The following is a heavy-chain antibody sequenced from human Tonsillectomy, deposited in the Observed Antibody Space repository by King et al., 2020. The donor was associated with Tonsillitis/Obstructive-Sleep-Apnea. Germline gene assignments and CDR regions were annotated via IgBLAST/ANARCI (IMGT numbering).Heavy chain of an antibody. V-gene: IGHV3-23*04. J-gene: IGHJ6*03. Sequence: VQLVESGGGLVQPGGSLRLSCAASGVTFSSYTIAWVRQPPGKGWEWFSVISGTSRTYNADHVKGRFTISRDNSKNTLFLQMNSLTAEDTAVDYCAKTDGGDYFYMDVWGKGTTVTVSS. CDR1: GVTFSSYT. CDR3: AKTDGGDYFYMDV. D-gene: IGHD3-16*01. CDR2: ISGTSRT.